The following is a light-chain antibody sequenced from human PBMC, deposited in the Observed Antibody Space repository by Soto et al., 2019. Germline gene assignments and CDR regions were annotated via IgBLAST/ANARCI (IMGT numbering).Light chain of an antibody. CDR3: QQYNNWPRT. Sequence: DIQMTQYPSTLSASVGDRVTITCRASQSISSWLDWYQQNTGKAHKLMIYKASSLESGVPSRFSGGGSGTEFTLTISSLQSEEFAVYYCQQYNNWPRTFGQGTKVDI. V-gene: IGKV1-5*03. CDR1: QSISSW. J-gene: IGKJ1*01. CDR2: KAS.